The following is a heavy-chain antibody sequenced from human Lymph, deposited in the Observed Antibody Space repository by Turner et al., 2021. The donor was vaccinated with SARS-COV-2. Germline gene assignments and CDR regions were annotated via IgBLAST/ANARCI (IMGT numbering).Heavy chain of an antibody. CDR3: ATDRSSGWPHYYYYTMDV. CDR1: GSTLTELS. J-gene: IGHJ6*02. D-gene: IGHD6-19*01. Sequence: QVQLVQSGAEVKKPGASVRVSCKVSGSTLTELSMHWVRQAPGKGLEWLGGFDPEDGKTNYAQKFQGRVTMTEDTSTDTAYMELSSLRSEDTAVYYCATDRSSGWPHYYYYTMDVWGQGTTVTVSS. CDR2: FDPEDGKT. V-gene: IGHV1-24*01.